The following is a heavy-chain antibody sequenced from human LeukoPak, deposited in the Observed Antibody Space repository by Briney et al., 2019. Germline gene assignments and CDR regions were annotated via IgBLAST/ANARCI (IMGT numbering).Heavy chain of an antibody. CDR2: ISWNSGSI. V-gene: IGHV3-9*01. CDR3: ARATSSGYCSGGSCYPGYYYYYGMDV. Sequence: GRSLRLSCAASGFTFDDYAMHWVRQAPGKGLEWVSGISWNSGSIGYADSVKGRFTISRDNAKNSLYLQMNSLRAEDTAVYYCARATSSGYCSGGSCYPGYYYYYGMDVWGQGTAVTVSS. CDR1: GFTFDDYA. D-gene: IGHD2-15*01. J-gene: IGHJ6*02.